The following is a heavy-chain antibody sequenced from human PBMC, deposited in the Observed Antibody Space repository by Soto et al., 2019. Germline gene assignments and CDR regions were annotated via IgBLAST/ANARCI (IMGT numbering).Heavy chain of an antibody. Sequence: EVQLVESGGGLVQPGGSLRLSCAASGFTFSNQYMDWVRQAPGKGLEWVGRIRSKVVGYTTDYAASVKGRFTISRDDSKNSLYLQMNSLKTEDTAVYYCARGDQRSWGQDTLVTVSS. CDR3: ARGDQRS. V-gene: IGHV3-72*01. CDR1: GFTFSNQY. CDR2: IRSKVVGYTT. J-gene: IGHJ1*01.